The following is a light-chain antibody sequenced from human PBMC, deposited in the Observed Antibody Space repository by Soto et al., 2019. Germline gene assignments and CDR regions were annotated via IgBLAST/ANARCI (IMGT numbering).Light chain of an antibody. CDR2: DAS. J-gene: IGKJ5*01. CDR3: QQYSHLIT. CDR1: QDISNY. Sequence: DIQMTQSPSSLSASVGDRVTITCQASQDISNYLNWYQQKPGKAPKLLIYDASNLETGVPSRFSGSGPGTDFTFTISSLQPEDIATYYCQQYSHLITFGQGTRLEIK. V-gene: IGKV1-33*01.